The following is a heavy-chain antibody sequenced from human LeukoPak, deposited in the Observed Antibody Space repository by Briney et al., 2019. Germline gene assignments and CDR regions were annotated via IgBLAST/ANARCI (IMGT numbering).Heavy chain of an antibody. CDR2: IYSGGST. J-gene: IGHJ6*02. Sequence: GGSLRLSCAASGFTVSSNYMSWVRQAPGKGLEWVSVIYSGGSTYYADSVKGRFTISRDNSKNTLYLQMNSLRAEDTAVYYCARDRSSGYGMDVWGQGTMVTVSS. D-gene: IGHD6-19*01. CDR3: ARDRSSGYGMDV. V-gene: IGHV3-53*01. CDR1: GFTVSSNY.